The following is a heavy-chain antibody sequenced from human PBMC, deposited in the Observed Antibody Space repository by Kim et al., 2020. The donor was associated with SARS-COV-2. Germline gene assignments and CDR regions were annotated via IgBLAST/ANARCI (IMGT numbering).Heavy chain of an antibody. Sequence: GGSLRLSCAASGFTFSRYGIHWVRQAPGKGLEWVAVISYDGSHKYYADSVKGRFTISRDNSKNTLYLQMNSLRAEDTAMYYCAKDFGSGGSDDYWGQGTLVTVSS. D-gene: IGHD2-15*01. CDR1: GFTFSRYG. V-gene: IGHV3-30*18. CDR3: AKDFGSGGSDDY. J-gene: IGHJ4*02. CDR2: ISYDGSHK.